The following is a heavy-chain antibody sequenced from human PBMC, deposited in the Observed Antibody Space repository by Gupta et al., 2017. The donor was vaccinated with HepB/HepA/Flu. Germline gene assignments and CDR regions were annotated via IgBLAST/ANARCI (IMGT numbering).Heavy chain of an antibody. CDR1: GDSISNSNYF. CDR3: ARHIKGRLGFDM. J-gene: IGHJ3*02. Sequence: QLHLQESGPGLVKPSETRSLPCSVSGDSISNSNYFWGWVRQTPGKGLEWIAIKYYEGTSYYNPSLQSRVTIYLNTSKNQVSLNLDSVTAAETALYYCARHIKGRLGFDMWGRGTVVTVSS. V-gene: IGHV4-39*01. D-gene: IGHD1-14*01. CDR2: KYYEGTS.